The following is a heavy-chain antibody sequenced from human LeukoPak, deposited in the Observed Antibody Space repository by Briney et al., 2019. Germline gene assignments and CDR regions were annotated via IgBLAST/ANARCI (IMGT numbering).Heavy chain of an antibody. CDR2: IYSGGST. V-gene: IGHV3-66*01. J-gene: IGHJ6*02. D-gene: IGHD5-18*01. CDR3: ARVRRYSYGNYYYGMDV. CDR1: GFTVSSNY. Sequence: GGSLRLSCAASGFTVSSNYMSWVRQAPGKGLEWVSVIYSGGSTYYADSVKGRFTISRDNSKNTLYLQMNSLRAEDTAVYYCARVRRYSYGNYYYGMDVWGQGTTVTVSS.